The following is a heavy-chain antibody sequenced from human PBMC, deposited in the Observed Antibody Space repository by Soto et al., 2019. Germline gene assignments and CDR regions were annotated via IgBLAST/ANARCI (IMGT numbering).Heavy chain of an antibody. CDR3: ARDCSGGSCYYYYGMDV. CDR1: GYSFTSYW. J-gene: IGHJ6*02. D-gene: IGHD2-15*01. Sequence: GESLKISCKGSGYSFTSYWIGWVRQMPGKGLEWMGIIYPGDSDTRYSPSFQGQVTISADKSISTAYLQWSSPKASDTAVYYCARDCSGGSCYYYYGMDVWGQGTTVTVSS. CDR2: IYPGDSDT. V-gene: IGHV5-51*01.